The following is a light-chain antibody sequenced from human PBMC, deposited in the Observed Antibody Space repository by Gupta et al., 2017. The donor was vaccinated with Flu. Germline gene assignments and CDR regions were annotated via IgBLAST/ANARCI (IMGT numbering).Light chain of an antibody. CDR3: PSFDSRLSWV. Sequence: QSMLTKPPSVSGAPVQRITISCTGSSSNIGAGYDVHWYQHVPATAPKLLIYSNTNRPWGPQDCSDGKNSGASALIATAGHQADDAAYYYCPSFDSRLSWVFGGGTKLTV. CDR1: SSNIGAGYD. J-gene: IGLJ3*02. CDR2: SNT. V-gene: IGLV1-40*01.